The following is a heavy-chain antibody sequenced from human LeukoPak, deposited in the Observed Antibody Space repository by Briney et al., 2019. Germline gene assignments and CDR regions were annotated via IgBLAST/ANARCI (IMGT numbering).Heavy chain of an antibody. CDR1: GYTFTSYY. CDR2: INPSGGST. CDR3: ARGSFGDGFDY. V-gene: IGHV1-46*01. D-gene: IGHD3-16*01. Sequence: AASVKVPCKASGYTFTSYYMHWVRQAPGQGLEWMGIINPSGGSTSYAQKFQGRVTMTRDMSTSTVYMELSSLRSEDTAVYYCARGSFGDGFDYWGQGTLVTVSS. J-gene: IGHJ4*02.